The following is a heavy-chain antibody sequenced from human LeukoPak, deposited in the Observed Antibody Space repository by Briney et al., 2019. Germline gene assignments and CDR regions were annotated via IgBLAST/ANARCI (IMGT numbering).Heavy chain of an antibody. V-gene: IGHV3-15*01. CDR3: LRKRSGYHDY. Sequence: GGSLRLSCAASGFTFSSAWMSWVRQAPGRGLEWVGRIKSKTDGGTTDYAAPVKGRFTISRDDSKNTLYLQMNSLKTEDTAVYYCLRKRSGYHDYWGQGTLVTVSS. CDR1: GFTFSSAW. D-gene: IGHD3-22*01. J-gene: IGHJ4*02. CDR2: IKSKTDGGTT.